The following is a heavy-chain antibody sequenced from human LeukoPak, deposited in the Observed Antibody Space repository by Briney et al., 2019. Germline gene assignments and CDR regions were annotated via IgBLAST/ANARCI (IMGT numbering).Heavy chain of an antibody. J-gene: IGHJ5*02. D-gene: IGHD6-19*01. CDR3: ARAGAPVAGTIDWFDP. V-gene: IGHV3-30-3*01. CDR2: ISYDGSNK. Sequence: GGSLRLSCAASGFTFSSYAMHWVRQAPGKGLEWVAVISYDGSNKYYADSVKGRFTISRDNSKNTLYLQMNSLRAEDTAVYYCARAGAPVAGTIDWFDPWGQGTLVTVSS. CDR1: GFTFSSYA.